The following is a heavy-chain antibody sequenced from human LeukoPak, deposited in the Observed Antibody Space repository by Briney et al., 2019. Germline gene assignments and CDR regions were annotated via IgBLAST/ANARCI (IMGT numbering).Heavy chain of an antibody. Sequence: ASVRVSCTDSGFTFLKSAVQWVRQTRGQRLKWIGWIVVGSGNTNYAQKFSERVTITRDMSTSTAYMELSSLRSEDTAVYYCVADVVSAVGVLASWGQGTLVTVSS. J-gene: IGHJ5*02. CDR3: VADVVSAVGVLAS. D-gene: IGHD2-15*01. CDR1: GFTFLKSA. V-gene: IGHV1-58*01. CDR2: IVVGSGNT.